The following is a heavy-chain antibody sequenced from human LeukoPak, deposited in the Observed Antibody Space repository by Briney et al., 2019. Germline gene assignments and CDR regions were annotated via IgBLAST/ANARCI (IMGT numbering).Heavy chain of an antibody. J-gene: IGHJ4*02. CDR1: GGSISSSSYY. D-gene: IGHD6-13*01. Sequence: SETLSLTCTVSGGSISSSSYYWGWIRQPPGKGLEWIGSIYYVGSTFYNPSLKSRATISVDTSKNQFSLRLSSVTAADTAIYYCARHVRATAVIDYWGQGTLVTVSS. CDR3: ARHVRATAVIDY. CDR2: IYYVGST. V-gene: IGHV4-39*01.